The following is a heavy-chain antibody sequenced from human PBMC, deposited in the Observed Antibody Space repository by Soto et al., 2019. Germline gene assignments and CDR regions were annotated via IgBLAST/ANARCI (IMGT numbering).Heavy chain of an antibody. CDR2: IHSSGST. D-gene: IGHD6-13*01. CDR3: ARHIDGSRIASFDY. J-gene: IGHJ4*02. V-gene: IGHV4-59*08. Sequence: QVQLQESGPGLVKPSENLSLTYAVSGGSISHYYWSWIRQPPGKGLDWIGYIHSSGSTNYNPSLNSRVTISIDTSKNQFSLNLSSVTAADTAVYFCARHIDGSRIASFDYWGQGTLVTVSS. CDR1: GGSISHYY.